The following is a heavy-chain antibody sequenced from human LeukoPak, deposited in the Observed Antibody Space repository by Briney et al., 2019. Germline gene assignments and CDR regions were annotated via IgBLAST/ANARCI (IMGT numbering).Heavy chain of an antibody. D-gene: IGHD5-24*01. CDR1: GFTFDDYA. J-gene: IGHJ4*02. Sequence: GGSLRLSCAASGFTFDDYAMHWVRQAPGKGLEWVSGISWNSDSIGYADSVKGRFTISRDNAKTSLYLQMNSLRAEDTALYYCAKDLGPGSMATSPGFDYWGQGTLVTVSS. CDR3: AKDLGPGSMATSPGFDY. CDR2: ISWNSDSI. V-gene: IGHV3-9*01.